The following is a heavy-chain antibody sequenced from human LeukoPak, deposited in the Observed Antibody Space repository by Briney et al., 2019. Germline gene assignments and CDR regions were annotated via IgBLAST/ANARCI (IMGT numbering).Heavy chain of an antibody. V-gene: IGHV3-53*01. D-gene: IGHD2-8*01. CDR2: IYSGGST. J-gene: IGHJ4*02. CDR1: GFTVSSNY. Sequence: PGGSLRLSCAASGFTVSSNYMSWVRQAPGKGLEWVSVIYSGGSTYYSDSVKGRFTISRDNSKNTLYLQINSLRAEDTAVYYCAKCPPYCTNGVCYTQKYYFDYWGQGTLVTVSS. CDR3: AKCPPYCTNGVCYTQKYYFDY.